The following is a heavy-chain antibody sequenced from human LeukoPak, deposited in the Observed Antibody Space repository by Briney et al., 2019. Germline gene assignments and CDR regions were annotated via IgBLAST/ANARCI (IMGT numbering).Heavy chain of an antibody. Sequence: PGGALRLSCAVSGFTVSSYDMHWVRQGTGKGLEWVSDIGTAADTYYPGSVKGRFTTSRENAKNSLYLQMNSLRVGDTAVYYCARGRGWGTFDIWGQGTMVTVSS. CDR3: ARGRGWGTFDI. CDR1: GFTVSSYD. V-gene: IGHV3-13*04. D-gene: IGHD3-10*01. CDR2: IGTAADT. J-gene: IGHJ3*02.